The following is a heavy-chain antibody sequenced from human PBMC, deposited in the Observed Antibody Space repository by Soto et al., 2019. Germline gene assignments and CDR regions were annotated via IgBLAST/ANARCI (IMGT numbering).Heavy chain of an antibody. Sequence: EVQLVESGGGLVKPGGSLRLSCAASGFTFSNAWMSWVRQAPGKGREWLGRIKSKTDGGTTDYAAPVKGRLTISRDDSKNTLYLQMNSLKTEDTAVYYCTTDHIVVVPAASVDFDYWGQGTLVTVSS. J-gene: IGHJ4*02. CDR1: GFTFSNAW. D-gene: IGHD2-2*01. CDR2: IKSKTDGGTT. V-gene: IGHV3-15*01. CDR3: TTDHIVVVPAASVDFDY.